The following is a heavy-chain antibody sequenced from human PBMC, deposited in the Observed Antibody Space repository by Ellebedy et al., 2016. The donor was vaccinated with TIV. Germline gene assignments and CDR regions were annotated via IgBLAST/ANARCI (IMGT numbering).Heavy chain of an antibody. CDR3: Y. CDR2: INPSGGGI. Sequence: AASVKVSCKASGYTFTSALIHWARQAPGQGLEWMGIINPSGGGIGYAQKLQGRVTMTRDTSASTVYTAGYYCAREGGVYYFDYWGEGTLVTVSS. V-gene: IGHV1-46*01. J-gene: IGHJ4*02. D-gene: IGHD2-15*01. CDR1: GYTFTSAL.